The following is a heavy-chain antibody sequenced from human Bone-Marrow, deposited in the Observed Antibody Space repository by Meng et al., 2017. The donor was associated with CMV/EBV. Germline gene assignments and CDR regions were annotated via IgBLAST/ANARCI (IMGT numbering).Heavy chain of an antibody. V-gene: IGHV1-69*02. CDR3: ARGEGRITIFGVVIKGPLAY. CDR1: GGTFSSYT. CDR2: IIPILGIA. Sequence: SVKVSCKASGGTFSSYTISWVRQAPGQGLEWMGRIIPILGIANYAQKFQGRVTITADKSTSTAYMELSSLRSDDTAVYYCARGEGRITIFGVVIKGPLAYWGEATLVTFSS. D-gene: IGHD3-3*01. J-gene: IGHJ4*02.